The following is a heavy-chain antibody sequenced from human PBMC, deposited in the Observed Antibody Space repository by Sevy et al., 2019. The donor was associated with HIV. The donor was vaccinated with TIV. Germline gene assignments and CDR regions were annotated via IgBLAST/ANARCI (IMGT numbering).Heavy chain of an antibody. V-gene: IGHV3-23*01. J-gene: IGHJ4*02. CDR2: ISDSGSST. CDR1: GFTFSSYA. CDR3: AKGYTSFDY. Sequence: GRSLRLSCAASGFTFSSYAMSWVRQAPGKGLEWVAGISDSGSSTYYADSVKGRFTISRDNSKNTLYLQMNSLRAEDTAVYHCAKGYTSFDYWGPGTLVTVSS. D-gene: IGHD1-26*01.